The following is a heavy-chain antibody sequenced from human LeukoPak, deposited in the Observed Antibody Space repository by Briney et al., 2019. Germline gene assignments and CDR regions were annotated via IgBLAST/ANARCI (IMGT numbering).Heavy chain of an antibody. CDR3: ARSGYYTSDF. CDR2: ISSSSYI. D-gene: IGHD3/OR15-3a*01. V-gene: IGHV3-48*02. J-gene: IGHJ4*02. Sequence: GGSLRLSCAASGFTFTTYSMNWVRQAPGKGLEWVSFISSSSYIYYADSVKGRFTISRDNAKNSLYLQMNSLRDEDTAVYYCARSGYYTSDFWGQGTLVTVSS. CDR1: GFTFTTYS.